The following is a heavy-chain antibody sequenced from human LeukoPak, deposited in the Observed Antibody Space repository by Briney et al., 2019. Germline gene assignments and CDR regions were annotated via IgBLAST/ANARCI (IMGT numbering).Heavy chain of an antibody. D-gene: IGHD2-15*01. CDR1: GGSFSGYY. Sequence: SETLSLTCAVYGGSFSGYYWSWIRQPPGKGLEWIGEINHSGSTNYNPSLKSRVTISVDTSKNQFSLKLSSVTAADTAVYYCARGAFVVVVAKINHNWFDPWGQGTLVTVSS. CDR2: INHSGST. V-gene: IGHV4-34*01. CDR3: ARGAFVVVVAKINHNWFDP. J-gene: IGHJ5*02.